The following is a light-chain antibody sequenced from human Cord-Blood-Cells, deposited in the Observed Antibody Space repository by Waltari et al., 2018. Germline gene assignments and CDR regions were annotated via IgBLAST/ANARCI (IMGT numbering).Light chain of an antibody. CDR3: CSYAGSSTWV. Sequence: QSALTQPASVSGSPGQSITISCPGTRSDVGSYNLVSWYQQHPGKAPKLMIYEGSKRPSGVSNRFSGSKSGNTASLTISGLQAEDEADYCCCSYAGSSTWVFGGGTKLTVL. J-gene: IGLJ3*02. V-gene: IGLV2-23*01. CDR1: RSDVGSYNL. CDR2: EGS.